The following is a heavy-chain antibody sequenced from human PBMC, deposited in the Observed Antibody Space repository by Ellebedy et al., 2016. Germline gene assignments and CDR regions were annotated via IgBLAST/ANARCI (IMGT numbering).Heavy chain of an antibody. J-gene: IGHJ4*02. D-gene: IGHD2/OR15-2a*01. CDR3: ASPRLSNDY. CDR2: IYSHGET. CDR1: GFTVSSNY. Sequence: GGSLRLSCAASGFTVSSNYMTWVRQAPGKGLQWVSAIYSHGETYYIDSVKGRFIISRDNSKNTVYLQMNSLTAEDTAVYYCASPRLSNDYWGQGTLVTVSS. V-gene: IGHV3-66*01.